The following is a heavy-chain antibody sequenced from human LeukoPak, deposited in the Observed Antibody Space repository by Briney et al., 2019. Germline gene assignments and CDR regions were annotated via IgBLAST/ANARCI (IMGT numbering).Heavy chain of an antibody. CDR3: ARMVAGARFDY. CDR2: IYTSGST. D-gene: IGHD6-19*01. Sequence: PSETLSLTCTVSGGSISGGSYYWRWVRQPAGKGLEWIGRIYTSGSTNYNPSLKSRVTMSVDTSKNQFSLKLSSVTAADTAVYYCARMVAGARFDYWGQGTLVTVSS. J-gene: IGHJ4*02. CDR1: GGSISGGSYY. V-gene: IGHV4-61*02.